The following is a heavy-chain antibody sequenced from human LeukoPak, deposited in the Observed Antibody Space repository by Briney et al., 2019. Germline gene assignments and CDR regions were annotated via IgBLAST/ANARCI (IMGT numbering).Heavy chain of an antibody. CDR1: GFTFSSYS. CDR3: ARSAAAGTFFDY. CDR2: ISSSSSYI. D-gene: IGHD6-13*01. Sequence: GGSLRLSCAASGFTFSSYSMDWVRQAPGEWMEWVSSISSSSSYIYYAESVKGRFTISRDNAKNSLYLQINSLRAEDAAVYYCARSAAAGTFFDYWGQGTLVTVSS. V-gene: IGHV3-21*01. J-gene: IGHJ4*02.